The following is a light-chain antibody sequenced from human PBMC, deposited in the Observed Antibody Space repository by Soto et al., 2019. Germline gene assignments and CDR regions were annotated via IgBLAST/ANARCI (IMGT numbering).Light chain of an antibody. CDR3: QVWDSSSDHVV. Sequence: SSELTQPPSVSVAPGQTARITCGGNNIGSKSVHWYQQKPGQAPVLVVYDDSDRPSGLPERFSGSNSGNTATLTISRVEAGDEADYYCQVWDSSSDHVVFGGGTKVTVL. J-gene: IGLJ2*01. V-gene: IGLV3-21*02. CDR1: NIGSKS. CDR2: DDS.